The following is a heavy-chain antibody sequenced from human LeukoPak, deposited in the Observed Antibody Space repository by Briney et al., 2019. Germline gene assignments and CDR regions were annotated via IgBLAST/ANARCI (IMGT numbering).Heavy chain of an antibody. D-gene: IGHD6-19*01. CDR2: IIPIFGTA. V-gene: IGHV1-69*05. Sequence: ASVKVSCKASGGTFSSYAISWVRQAPGQGLEWMGGIIPIFGTANYAQKFQGRVTITTDESTSTAYMELSSLRSEDTAVYYCAREWLVLGSDAFDIWGQGTMGTVSS. CDR3: AREWLVLGSDAFDI. CDR1: GGTFSSYA. J-gene: IGHJ3*02.